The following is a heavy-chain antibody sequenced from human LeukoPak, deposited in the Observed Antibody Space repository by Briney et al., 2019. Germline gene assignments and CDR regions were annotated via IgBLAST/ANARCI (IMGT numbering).Heavy chain of an antibody. Sequence: GRSLRLSCAASGFTFNSYGMHWVRQTPGKGLEWVAVIWYDGSNKYYADSVKGRFTISRDNSKNALYLQMNSLRAEDTAVYYCARVIVLPDSSGYDDAFDYWGQGTLVTVSS. CDR2: IWYDGSNK. J-gene: IGHJ4*02. D-gene: IGHD3-22*01. CDR1: GFTFNSYG. CDR3: ARVIVLPDSSGYDDAFDY. V-gene: IGHV3-33*08.